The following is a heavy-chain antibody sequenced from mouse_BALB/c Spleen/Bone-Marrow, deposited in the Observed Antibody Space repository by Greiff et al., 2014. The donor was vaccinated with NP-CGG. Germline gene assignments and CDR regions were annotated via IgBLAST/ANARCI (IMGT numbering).Heavy chain of an antibody. J-gene: IGHJ4*01. Sequence: ELVKPGASVKLSCKASGYTFTXYYLYXXXXXXXXXXXXXXXINPSNGGTNFNERFKSKASLTVDKSSSTAYMQLXXXTSEDSAVYYCTRRSLLSDYYSMDYWGQGTSVTVSS. CDR2: INPSNGGT. CDR3: TRRSLLSDYYSMDY. V-gene: IGHV1-53*01. D-gene: IGHD2-10*01. CDR1: GYTFTXYY.